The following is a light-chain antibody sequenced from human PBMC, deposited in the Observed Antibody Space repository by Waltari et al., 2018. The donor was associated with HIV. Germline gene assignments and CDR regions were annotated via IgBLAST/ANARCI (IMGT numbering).Light chain of an antibody. V-gene: IGKV3-15*01. CDR1: QTITSN. Sequence: EIVMTQSPATLAVSPGERATLSCRASQTITSNLAWYQHKPGQAPRLLIFGASPRATGIPARFSGSGSGTDFTLTISSLQSEDFAIYYCQQYENWPPFTFGGGTRVEIK. CDR2: GAS. J-gene: IGKJ4*01. CDR3: QQYENWPPFT.